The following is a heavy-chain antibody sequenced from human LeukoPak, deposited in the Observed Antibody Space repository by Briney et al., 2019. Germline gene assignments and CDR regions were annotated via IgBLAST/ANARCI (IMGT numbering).Heavy chain of an antibody. Sequence: GGSLRLSCAASGFTFRSYWMYWVRQAPGNGLVWVSRINSDGSSTSYADSVKGRFTISRDNAKNTLYLHMNSLRAGDTAVYYCVVANCGGDCSHWGQGTLVTVSS. CDR3: VVANCGGDCSH. CDR2: INSDGSST. V-gene: IGHV3-74*01. J-gene: IGHJ4*02. D-gene: IGHD2-21*02. CDR1: GFTFRSYW.